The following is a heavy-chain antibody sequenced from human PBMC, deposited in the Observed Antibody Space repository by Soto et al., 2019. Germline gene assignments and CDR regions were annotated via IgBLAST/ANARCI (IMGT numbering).Heavy chain of an antibody. CDR1: GYTFTNFG. CDR2: ISGYNGNT. J-gene: IGHJ6*04. V-gene: IGHV1-18*01. Sequence: ASVKVSCKASGYTFTNFGLSWVRQAPGRGLEWMGWISGYNGNTNYAQKFQGRVTMTTDTSTSTAYMEVRSLTSDDTAVYYCARDKGYGFGWSSSSGMDVWAEGTTVTVSS. CDR3: ARDKGYGFGWSSSSGMDV. D-gene: IGHD5-18*01.